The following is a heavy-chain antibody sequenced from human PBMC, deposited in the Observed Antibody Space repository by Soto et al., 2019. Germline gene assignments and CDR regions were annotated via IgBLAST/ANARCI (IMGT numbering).Heavy chain of an antibody. CDR2: INPGYPGGRST. D-gene: IGHD1-26*01. Sequence: QVQLVQSGAEVKKPGASVKVSCKASGYTLTTFFMHWVRQAPGQGLEWMGVINPGYPGGRSTTYAQKFQGRVTMTTDTSTSTVYMELSRLRSDYTAVYYCAREAIAAGATTGMDDWGQGTTVTVSS. J-gene: IGHJ6*02. CDR1: GYTLTTFF. CDR3: AREAIAAGATTGMDD. V-gene: IGHV1-46*01.